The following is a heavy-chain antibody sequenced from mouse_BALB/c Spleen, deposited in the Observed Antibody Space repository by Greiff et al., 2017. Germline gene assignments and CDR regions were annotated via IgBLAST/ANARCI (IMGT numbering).Heavy chain of an antibody. V-gene: IGHV5-12-1*01. CDR1: GFAFTSYD. Sequence: EVHVVESGGGLVKPGGSLKLSCAASGFAFTSYDMSWVRQTPEKRLEWVAYISSGGGSTYYPDTVKGRFNISRDNAKNTLYLQMSSLKSEDTAMYYCARVEYDNDRFDYWGQGTTVTVSA. D-gene: IGHD2-4*01. CDR3: ARVEYDNDRFDY. J-gene: IGHJ3*01. CDR2: ISSGGGST.